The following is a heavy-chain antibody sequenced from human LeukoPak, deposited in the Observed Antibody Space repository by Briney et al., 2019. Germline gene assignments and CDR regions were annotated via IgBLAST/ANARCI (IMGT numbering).Heavy chain of an antibody. D-gene: IGHD4-17*01. CDR3: AREGPFYGDYIEAYFDY. CDR2: INSDGSST. V-gene: IGHV3-74*01. Sequence: GGSLRLSCAASGFTFSSYWMHWVRQAPGKGLVWVSRINSDGSSTSYADSVKSRFTISRDNAKNTLYLQMNSLRAEDTAVYYCAREGPFYGDYIEAYFDYWGQGTLVTVSS. CDR1: GFTFSSYW. J-gene: IGHJ4*02.